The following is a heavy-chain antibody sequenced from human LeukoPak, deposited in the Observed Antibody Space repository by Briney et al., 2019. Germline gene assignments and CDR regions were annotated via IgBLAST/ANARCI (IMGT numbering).Heavy chain of an antibody. D-gene: IGHD2-2*01. V-gene: IGHV4-39*01. CDR3: ARALRYCSSTSCYYGAWGY. Sequence: SETLSPTCAVYIDSFTNYYWGWIRQPPGKGLEWIGSIYYSGSTYYNPSLKSRVTISVDTSKNQFSLKLSSVTAADTAVYYCARALRYCSSTSCYYGAWGYWGQGTLVTVSS. CDR2: IYYSGST. J-gene: IGHJ4*02. CDR1: IDSFTNYY.